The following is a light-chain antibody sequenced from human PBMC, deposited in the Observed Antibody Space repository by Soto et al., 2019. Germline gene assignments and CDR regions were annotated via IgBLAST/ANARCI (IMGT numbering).Light chain of an antibody. J-gene: IGLJ1*01. V-gene: IGLV2-23*01. CDR3: CSYAGSYTYG. CDR1: TDDIRSYKL. CDR2: DDI. Sequence: QSVLAQPASVSGSPGQSITISCTGITDDIRSYKLVSWYQQYPGKAPKLIIYDDIKRPSGVPDRFSGSKSANTASLTISGLQAEDEADYYCCSYAGSYTYGFGTGTKVTVL.